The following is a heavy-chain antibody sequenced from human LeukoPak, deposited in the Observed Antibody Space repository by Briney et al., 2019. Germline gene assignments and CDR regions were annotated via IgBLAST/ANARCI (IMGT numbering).Heavy chain of an antibody. CDR1: GYTFTSYG. Sequence: ASVKVSCKASGYTFTSYGISWVRQAPGQGLEWMGWISAYNGNTNYAQKLQGRVTMTTDTSTSTAYMELRSLRSDDTAVCYCARDSLITFGGVIVFTFDYWGQGTLVTVSS. J-gene: IGHJ4*02. CDR3: ARDSLITFGGVIVFTFDY. D-gene: IGHD3-16*02. CDR2: ISAYNGNT. V-gene: IGHV1-18*01.